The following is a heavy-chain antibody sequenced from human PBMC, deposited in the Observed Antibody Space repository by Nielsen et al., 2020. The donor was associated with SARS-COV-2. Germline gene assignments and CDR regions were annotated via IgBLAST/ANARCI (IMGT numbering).Heavy chain of an antibody. J-gene: IGHJ5*02. CDR1: GFTFSSYE. CDR3: ARGDSSSWYYWFDP. Sequence: GGSLRLSCAASGFTFSSYEMNWVRQAPGKGLEWVSYISSSGSTIYYADSVKGRFTISRENAKNSLYLQMNSLRAGDTAVYYCARGDSSSWYYWFDPWGQGTLVTVSS. D-gene: IGHD6-13*01. V-gene: IGHV3-48*03. CDR2: ISSSGSTI.